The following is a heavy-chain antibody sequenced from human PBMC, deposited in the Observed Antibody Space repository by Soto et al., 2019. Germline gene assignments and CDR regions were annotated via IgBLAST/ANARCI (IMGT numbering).Heavy chain of an antibody. CDR1: GGSFSGYY. CDR2: INHSGST. D-gene: IGHD2-15*01. J-gene: IGHJ4*02. CDR3: ARAEVAAFDY. V-gene: IGHV4-34*01. Sequence: SETLSLTCAVYGGSFSGYYWSWIRQPPGKGLEWIGEINHSGSTNYKPSLRIRVTISVDTSKNQFSLKLSTVTAADTAVYYCARAEVAAFDYWGQGTLVTVSS.